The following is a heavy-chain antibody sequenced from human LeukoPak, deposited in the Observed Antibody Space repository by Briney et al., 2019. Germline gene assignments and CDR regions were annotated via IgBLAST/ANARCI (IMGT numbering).Heavy chain of an antibody. D-gene: IGHD2-15*01. CDR1: GFTFSSYA. J-gene: IGHJ4*02. V-gene: IGHV3-23*01. Sequence: PGGSLRLSCVASGFTFSSYAMSWVRQAPGKGLEWVSTISGSGGSTYFADSVKGRFTISRDNSKNTVYLQMNSLRVEDMALYYCAKTPRYCSGGSCYSGYFDNWGQGTRDTVSS. CDR2: ISGSGGST. CDR3: AKTPRYCSGGSCYSGYFDN.